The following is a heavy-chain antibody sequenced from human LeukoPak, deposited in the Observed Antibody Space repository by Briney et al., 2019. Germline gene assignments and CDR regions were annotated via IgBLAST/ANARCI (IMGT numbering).Heavy chain of an antibody. CDR2: INTNTGNP. CDR3: ARETVAGTEYYFDY. V-gene: IGHV7-4-1*02. J-gene: IGHJ4*02. Sequence: ASVKVSCKASGYTFTSYAMNWVRQAPGQGLEWMGWINTNTGNPTYAQGSTGRFVFSLDTSVSTAYLQISSLKAEDTAVYYCARETVAGTEYYFDYWGQGTLVTVSS. D-gene: IGHD6-19*01. CDR1: GYTFTSYA.